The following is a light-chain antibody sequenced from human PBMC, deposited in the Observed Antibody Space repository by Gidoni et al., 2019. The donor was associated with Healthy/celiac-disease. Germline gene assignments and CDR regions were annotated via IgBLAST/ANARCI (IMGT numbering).Light chain of an antibody. Sequence: ILLTHSPGTLSLSPGERATLSCSASQRVSSSYLTWYQQKPGQAPRLLIYGASSRATGIPERFSGSGSGTDFTLTISRLEPEDFAVYYCQQYGSLPWTFXQXTKVEIK. CDR3: QQYGSLPWT. CDR1: QRVSSSY. V-gene: IGKV3-20*01. CDR2: GAS. J-gene: IGKJ1*01.